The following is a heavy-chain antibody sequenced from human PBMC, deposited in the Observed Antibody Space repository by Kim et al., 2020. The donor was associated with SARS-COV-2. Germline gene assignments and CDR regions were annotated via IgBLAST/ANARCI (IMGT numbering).Heavy chain of an antibody. Sequence: GGSLRLSCAASGFTFSSYSMNWVRQAPGKGLEWVSYISSSSSTIYYADSVKGRFTISRDNAKNSLYLQMNSLRDEDTAVYYCARAGHSPQVRWFDPWGQGTLVTVSS. CDR3: ARAGHSPQVRWFDP. D-gene: IGHD3-22*01. CDR2: ISSSSSTI. CDR1: GFTFSSYS. J-gene: IGHJ5*02. V-gene: IGHV3-48*02.